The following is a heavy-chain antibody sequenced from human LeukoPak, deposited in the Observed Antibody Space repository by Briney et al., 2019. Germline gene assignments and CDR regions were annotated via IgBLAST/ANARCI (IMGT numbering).Heavy chain of an antibody. CDR2: FDPGDDET. D-gene: IGHD1-26*01. J-gene: IGHJ5*01. CDR3: ATEKDLLLDS. V-gene: IGHV1-24*01. Sequence: ASVKVSCKVSGYSLSELSTHWVRQAPGQGLEWMGGFDPGDDETIYAQKFQGRVTMTEDSSTDAAYLELSSLRSEDTAVYFCATEKDLLLDSWGQGTPVTVSS. CDR1: GYSLSELS.